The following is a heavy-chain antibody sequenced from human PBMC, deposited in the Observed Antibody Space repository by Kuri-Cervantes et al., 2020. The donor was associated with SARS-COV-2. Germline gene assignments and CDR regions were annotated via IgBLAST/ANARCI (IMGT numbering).Heavy chain of an antibody. CDR3: ARAYCSSTSCQLDY. CDR1: GFTFSSYA. CDR2: ISYDGSNK. J-gene: IGHJ4*02. Sequence: GESLKISCAASGFTFSSYAMHLVRQAPGKGLEWVAVISYDGSNKYYADSVKGRFTISRDNSKNTLYLQMNSLRAEDTAVYYCARAYCSSTSCQLDYWGQGTLVTVSS. V-gene: IGHV3-30-3*01. D-gene: IGHD2-2*01.